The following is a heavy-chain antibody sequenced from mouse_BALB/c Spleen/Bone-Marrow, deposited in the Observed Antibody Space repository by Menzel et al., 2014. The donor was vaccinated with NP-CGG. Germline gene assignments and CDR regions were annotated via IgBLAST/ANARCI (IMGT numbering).Heavy chain of an antibody. J-gene: IGHJ2*01. CDR2: ISSGGSYT. D-gene: IGHD2-14*01. V-gene: IGHV5-9-1*01. Sequence: EVKLMESGGGLVKPGGSLKLSCAASGFTFSSCAMSWVCQTPEKRLEWVATISSGGSYTYCLDSVKGRFTISRDNAKNTLYLQMSSLRSKDTAMYYCARAGRYDGNFDYWGQGTTLTVSS. CDR3: ARAGRYDGNFDY. CDR1: GFTFSSCA.